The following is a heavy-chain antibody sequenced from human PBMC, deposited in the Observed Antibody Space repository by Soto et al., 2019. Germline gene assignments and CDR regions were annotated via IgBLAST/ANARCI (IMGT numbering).Heavy chain of an antibody. Sequence: SETLSLTCTVSGGSISSSSYYWGWIRQPPGKGLEWIGSIYYSGSTYYNPSLKSRVTISVDTSKNQFSLELSSVTAADTAVYYCASYGSGSYYNGYYFDYWGQGTLVTVSS. V-gene: IGHV4-39*01. J-gene: IGHJ4*02. CDR3: ASYGSGSYYNGYYFDY. D-gene: IGHD3-10*01. CDR1: GGSISSSSYY. CDR2: IYYSGST.